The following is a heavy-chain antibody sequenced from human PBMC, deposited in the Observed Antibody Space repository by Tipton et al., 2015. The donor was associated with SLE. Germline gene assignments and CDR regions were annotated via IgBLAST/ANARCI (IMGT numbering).Heavy chain of an antibody. CDR3: AREEVTGTHFDY. V-gene: IGHV4-34*01. Sequence: TLSLTCAVYGGSFSGYYWSWIRQPPGKGLEWIGEINHSGSTNYNPPLKSRVTISVDTSKNQFSLKLSSVTAADTAVYYCAREEVTGTHFDYWGQGTLVTVSS. CDR2: INHSGST. CDR1: GGSFSGYY. J-gene: IGHJ4*02. D-gene: IGHD1-20*01.